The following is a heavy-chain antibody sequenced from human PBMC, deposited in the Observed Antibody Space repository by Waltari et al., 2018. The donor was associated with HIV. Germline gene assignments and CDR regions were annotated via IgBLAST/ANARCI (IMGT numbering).Heavy chain of an antibody. D-gene: IGHD6-19*01. J-gene: IGHJ4*02. CDR2: INPSGGST. Sequence: QVQLVQSGAEVKKPGASVKVSCKASGYTFTSYYMHWVRQAPGQGLEWMGIINPSGGSTSYAQKFQGRVTMTRDTSTSTVYMELSSLRSEDTAVYYCASDSSGWYGPDYWGQGTLVTVSS. CDR3: ASDSSGWYGPDY. V-gene: IGHV1-46*01. CDR1: GYTFTSYY.